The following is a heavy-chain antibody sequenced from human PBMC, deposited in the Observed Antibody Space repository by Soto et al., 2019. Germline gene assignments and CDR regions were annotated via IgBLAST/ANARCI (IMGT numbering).Heavy chain of an antibody. Sequence: PGGSLRLSCAASGFTFGNYAMNWVRQAPGKGLEWVSGITGSSGRTFYADSVKGRFTISRDNSKNTLYLQMNSLRADDTAVYYCAKFQPSYYGSGSYSYFDYWGQGTLVTVSS. CDR1: GFTFGNYA. V-gene: IGHV3-23*01. D-gene: IGHD3-10*01. J-gene: IGHJ4*02. CDR2: ITGSSGRT. CDR3: AKFQPSYYGSGSYSYFDY.